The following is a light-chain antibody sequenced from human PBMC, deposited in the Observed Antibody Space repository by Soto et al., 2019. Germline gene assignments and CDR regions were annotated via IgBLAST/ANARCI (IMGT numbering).Light chain of an antibody. CDR2: AAS. CDR1: QGISSY. CDR3: QQYNSYPRT. V-gene: IGKV1-8*01. J-gene: IGKJ1*01. Sequence: AIRMTQSPYSLSASTGDRVTITCRASQGISSYLAWYQQKPGKAPKLLIYAASTLQSGVPSRFSSSGSGTDFTLTISCLQSEDFATYYCQQYNSYPRTFGQGTKVEIK.